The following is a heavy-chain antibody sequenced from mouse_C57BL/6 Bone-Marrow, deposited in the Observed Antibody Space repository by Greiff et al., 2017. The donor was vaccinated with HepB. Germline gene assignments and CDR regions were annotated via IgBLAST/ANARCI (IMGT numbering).Heavy chain of an antibody. CDR1: GYSITSGYY. D-gene: IGHD1-1*01. CDR3: ARGPITTVVDLFDY. CDR2: ISYDGSN. V-gene: IGHV3-6*01. J-gene: IGHJ2*01. Sequence: VQLKESGPGLVKPSQSLSLTCSVTGYSITSGYYWNWIRQFPGNKLEWMGYISYDGSNNYNPSLKNRISITRDTSKNQFFLKLNSVTTEDTATYYCARGPITTVVDLFDYWGQGTTLTVSS.